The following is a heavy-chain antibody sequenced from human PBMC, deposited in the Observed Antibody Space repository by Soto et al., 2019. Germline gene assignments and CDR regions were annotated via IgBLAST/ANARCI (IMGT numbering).Heavy chain of an antibody. V-gene: IGHV3-30*18. D-gene: IGHD4-17*01. CDR3: AKDNPEYGDYLPSFDY. J-gene: IGHJ4*02. CDR2: ISYDGSNK. Sequence: PGGSLRLSCAASGFTFSSYGMHWVRQAPGKGLEWVAVISYDGSNKYYADSVKGRFTISRDNSKNTLYLQMNSLRAEDTAVYYCAKDNPEYGDYLPSFDYWGQGTLVTVSS. CDR1: GFTFSSYG.